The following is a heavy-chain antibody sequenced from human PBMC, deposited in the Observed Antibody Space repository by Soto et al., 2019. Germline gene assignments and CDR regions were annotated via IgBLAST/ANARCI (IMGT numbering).Heavy chain of an antibody. V-gene: IGHV3-33*01. D-gene: IGHD3-3*01. CDR1: GFTFSSYG. Sequence: AGGSLRLSCAASGFTFSSYGMHWVRQAPGKGLEWVAVIWYDGSNKYYADSVKGRFTISRDNSKNTLYLQMNSLRAEDTAVYYCARDGSSGLMDVWGQGTTVTVSS. CDR2: IWYDGSNK. J-gene: IGHJ6*02. CDR3: ARDGSSGLMDV.